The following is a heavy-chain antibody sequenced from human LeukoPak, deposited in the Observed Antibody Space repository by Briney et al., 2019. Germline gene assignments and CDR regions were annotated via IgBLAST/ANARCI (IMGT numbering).Heavy chain of an antibody. J-gene: IGHJ4*02. CDR1: GFTFSNYW. CDR2: IQQHGSET. CDR3: ARVGLGVNYYDSSGVYFDY. D-gene: IGHD3-22*01. V-gene: IGHV3-7*01. Sequence: GGSLRLSCEGSGFTFSNYWMSWVRQAPGKGLEWVANIQQHGSETYYGDSVKGRFTISRDNAKNSLYLQMNSLRAEDTAVYYCARVGLGVNYYDSSGVYFDYWGQGTLVTVSS.